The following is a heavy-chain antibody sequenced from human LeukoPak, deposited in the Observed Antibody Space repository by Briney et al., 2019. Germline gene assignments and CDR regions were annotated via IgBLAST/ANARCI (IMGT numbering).Heavy chain of an antibody. CDR3: ARRGDIVVVPAAIGGFDP. Sequence: GGSLRLSCAASGFTFSDYYVNWIRQAPGKGLEWVSYISSSGSTIYYADSVKGRFTISRDNAKNSLYLQMNSLRAEDTAVYYCARRGDIVVVPAAIGGFDPWGQGTLVTVSS. V-gene: IGHV3-11*01. CDR1: GFTFSDYY. CDR2: ISSSGSTI. J-gene: IGHJ5*02. D-gene: IGHD2-2*02.